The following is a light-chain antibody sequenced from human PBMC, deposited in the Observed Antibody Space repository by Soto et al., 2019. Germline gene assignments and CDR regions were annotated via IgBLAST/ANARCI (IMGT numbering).Light chain of an antibody. Sequence: DIQLTQSASSLSASVGDRVTITCQASQVITNYLNWYQQKPGKAPKLLIYDIFNLEIGVPSRFGGSGSVTHFTFTITGLQAEDIATYYCQQYENLPYTFGQGTKLEI. J-gene: IGKJ2*01. CDR3: QQYENLPYT. CDR1: QVITNY. V-gene: IGKV1-33*01. CDR2: DIF.